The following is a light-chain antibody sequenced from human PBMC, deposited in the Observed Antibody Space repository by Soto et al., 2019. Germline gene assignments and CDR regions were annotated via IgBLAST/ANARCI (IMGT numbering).Light chain of an antibody. CDR2: GAS. Sequence: EIELTQSPGTLSLSPGERATLSCRASQSVSSSYLAWYQQKPGQAPRLLIYGASSRATGIPDRFSGSGSGTDFTLTISRLDPEDFAVYYCQQYGSSPFTFGPVTKVYIK. V-gene: IGKV3-20*01. CDR1: QSVSSSY. CDR3: QQYGSSPFT. J-gene: IGKJ3*01.